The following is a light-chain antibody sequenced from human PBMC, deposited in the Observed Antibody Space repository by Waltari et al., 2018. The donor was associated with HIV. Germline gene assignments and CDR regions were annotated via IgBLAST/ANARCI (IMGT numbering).Light chain of an antibody. CDR3: HQYCNTPYT. V-gene: IGKV4-1*01. J-gene: IGKJ2*01. CDR2: WAS. Sequence: DIVMTQSPDSLVVSLGERATINCKSRQSLLYSSDNKNCLAWFHQKTGQPPRLLIYWASTRESGVPDRFSGSGSGTNFTLTISSLQAEDVAGYYCHQYCNTPYTFGQGTKVEIK. CDR1: QSLLYSSDNKNC.